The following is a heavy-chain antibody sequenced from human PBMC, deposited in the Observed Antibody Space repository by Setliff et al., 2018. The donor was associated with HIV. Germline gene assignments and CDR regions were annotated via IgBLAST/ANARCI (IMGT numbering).Heavy chain of an antibody. CDR1: GYSFPTYW. J-gene: IGHJ4*02. CDR3: ARVDMGYYYDSSGYSHFDH. CDR2: IYPDESDS. V-gene: IGHV5-51*01. D-gene: IGHD3-22*01. Sequence: PGESLKISCKGSGYSFPTYWIARVRQMPGKGLEWMGVIYPDESDSRYSPSFRGQVTISADKSINTAYLQWSSLKASDTAMYYCARVDMGYYYDSSGYSHFDHWGQGTLVTVSS.